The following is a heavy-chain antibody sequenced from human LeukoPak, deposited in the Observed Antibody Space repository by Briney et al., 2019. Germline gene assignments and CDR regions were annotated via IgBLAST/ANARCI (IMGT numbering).Heavy chain of an antibody. CDR1: GYTFTSYD. D-gene: IGHD1-1*01. Sequence: ASVKVSCKASGYTFTSYDIKWVRQATGQGLEWMGWMNPNSGNTGYAQKFQGRVTMIRNTSISTAYMELSSLRSEDTAVYYCARAHTTGGAFDIWGQGTMVTVSS. CDR3: ARAHTTGGAFDI. V-gene: IGHV1-8*01. J-gene: IGHJ3*02. CDR2: MNPNSGNT.